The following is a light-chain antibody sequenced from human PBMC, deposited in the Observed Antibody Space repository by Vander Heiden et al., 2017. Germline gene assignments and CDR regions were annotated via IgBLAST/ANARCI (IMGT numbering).Light chain of an antibody. Sequence: EIVMTQSLATLSVSPGERATLSCRASQSISSNLAWYQQKPGQAPRLLIYGASTRATGIPARFSGSGSGTEFSLTISSLQSEDFAVYYCQQYNKWPPAYTFGQGTKLEIK. CDR2: GAS. CDR1: QSISSN. CDR3: QQYNKWPPAYT. V-gene: IGKV3-15*01. J-gene: IGKJ2*01.